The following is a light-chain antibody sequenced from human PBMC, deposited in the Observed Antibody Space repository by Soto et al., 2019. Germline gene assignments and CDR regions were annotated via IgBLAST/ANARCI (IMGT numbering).Light chain of an antibody. J-gene: IGKJ1*01. CDR1: RSLNNW. CDR3: QQYNSYSWT. Sequence: DIQMTQSPSTLSASVGDRVTITCRASRSLNNWLAWYQQKPGKAPNLLIYKASNLESGVPSRFSGSGSGTEFTLNISRLQPDDFATYYCQQYNSYSWTFGQGTKVEIK. V-gene: IGKV1-5*03. CDR2: KAS.